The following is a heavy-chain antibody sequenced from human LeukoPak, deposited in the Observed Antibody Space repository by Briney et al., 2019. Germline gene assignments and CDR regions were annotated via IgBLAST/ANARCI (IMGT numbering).Heavy chain of an antibody. CDR2: ISNSANTL. CDR3: ASGWRTRYYMDV. Sequence: GGSVRHTLPATGFTFSSYRLNWLRQAPGKGLAGVSYISNSANTLYYANSVKGRFTISRDNSKNTLYLQMSSLRAEDTAVYYGASGWRTRYYMDVWGKGTTVTVSS. V-gene: IGHV3-48*01. J-gene: IGHJ6*03. D-gene: IGHD3-3*01. CDR1: GFTFSSYR.